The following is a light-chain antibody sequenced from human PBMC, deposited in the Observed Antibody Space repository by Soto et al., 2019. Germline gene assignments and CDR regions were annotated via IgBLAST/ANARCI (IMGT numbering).Light chain of an antibody. CDR1: QSVTSN. CDR3: QQYNTWPVT. Sequence: EIVLTQSLATLSVSPGERVTFSGRASQSVTSNLAWYQHKPGQAPRLLISGASTGATGVPARFSGGGSGTEFTLTINSLQSEDFAVYYCQQYNTWPVTFGGGTKVDI. J-gene: IGKJ4*01. CDR2: GAS. V-gene: IGKV3-15*01.